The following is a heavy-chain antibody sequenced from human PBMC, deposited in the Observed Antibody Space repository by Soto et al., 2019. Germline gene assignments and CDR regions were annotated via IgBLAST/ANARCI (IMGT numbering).Heavy chain of an antibody. D-gene: IGHD6-19*01. Sequence: ASVKVSCTASGYTFTSYYMHWVRQAPGQGLEWMGIINPSGGSTSYAQKFQGRVTMTRDTSTSTVYMELSSLRSEDTAVYYCASLTDHSSGWPLGHHWGQGTLVTVSS. CDR1: GYTFTSYY. J-gene: IGHJ5*02. CDR3: ASLTDHSSGWPLGHH. V-gene: IGHV1-46*03. CDR2: INPSGGST.